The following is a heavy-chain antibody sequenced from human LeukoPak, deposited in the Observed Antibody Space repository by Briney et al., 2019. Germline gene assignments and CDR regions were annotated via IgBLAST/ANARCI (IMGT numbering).Heavy chain of an antibody. D-gene: IGHD4-11*01. J-gene: IGHJ1*01. CDR3: TRGPPGVTVTYFQH. CDR1: GFTFGDYA. Sequence: GGSLRLSCTASGFTFGDYAMTWVRQAPGKGLEWVGFIRSKVYGGTPEYAASVKGRFTISRDDSKSIAYLQMNSLKTEDTAVYYCTRGPPGVTVTYFQHWGQGTLVTVSS. CDR2: IRSKVYGGTP. V-gene: IGHV3-49*04.